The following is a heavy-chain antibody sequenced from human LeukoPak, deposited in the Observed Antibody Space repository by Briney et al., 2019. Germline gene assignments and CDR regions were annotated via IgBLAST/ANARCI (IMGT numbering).Heavy chain of an antibody. CDR1: GFTFSSYG. D-gene: IGHD2-2*01. Sequence: HPGRSLRLSCAASGFTFSSYGMHWVRQAPGKGLEWVAVISYDGSNKYYADSVKGRSTISRDNSKNTLYLQMNSLRAEDTAVYYCARAAFFDFCSSTSCYWAFDIWGQGTMVTVSS. V-gene: IGHV3-30*03. J-gene: IGHJ3*02. CDR2: ISYDGSNK. CDR3: ARAAFFDFCSSTSCYWAFDI.